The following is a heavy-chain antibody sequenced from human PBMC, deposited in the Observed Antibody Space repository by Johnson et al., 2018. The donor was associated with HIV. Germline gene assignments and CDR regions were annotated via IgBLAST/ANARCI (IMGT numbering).Heavy chain of an antibody. Sequence: VQLVESGGGLVQPGGSLRLSCAASGFTFDDYGMTWVRQAPGKGLEWVSGIYWNGVRTTYADSVKGRFTISRDNAKNSLYLQMNSLRAEDTAVYYCARDRYCSGGSCYLRSRADAFDIWGQGTMVTVSS. J-gene: IGHJ3*02. CDR2: IYWNGVRT. V-gene: IGHV3-20*04. CDR1: GFTFDDYG. CDR3: ARDRYCSGGSCYLRSRADAFDI. D-gene: IGHD2-15*01.